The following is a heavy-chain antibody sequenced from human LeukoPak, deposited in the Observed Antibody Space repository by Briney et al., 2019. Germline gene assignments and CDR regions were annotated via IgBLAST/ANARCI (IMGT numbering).Heavy chain of an antibody. CDR1: GGSISSGDYY. J-gene: IGHJ4*02. V-gene: IGHV4-30-4*08. CDR3: ARGFSATTFDY. D-gene: IGHD1-14*01. Sequence: SETLSLTCTVSGGSISSGDYYWSWIRQPPGKGLEWIGYIYYSGSTYYNPSLKSRVTISVDTSKNPFSLKLSSVTAADTAVYYCARGFSATTFDYWGQGTLVTVSS. CDR2: IYYSGST.